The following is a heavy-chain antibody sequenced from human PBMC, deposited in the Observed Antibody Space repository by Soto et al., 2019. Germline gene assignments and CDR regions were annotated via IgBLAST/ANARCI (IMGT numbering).Heavy chain of an antibody. CDR1: GFTFSSYG. V-gene: IGHV3-30*18. D-gene: IGHD6-13*01. Sequence: GGSLRLSCAASGFTFSSYGMHWVRQAPGKGLEWVAVISYDGSNKYYADSVKGRFTISRDNSKNTLYLQMNSLRAEDTAVYYCAKPKLYSSIVNWFDPWGQGTLVTVSS. CDR2: ISYDGSNK. J-gene: IGHJ5*02. CDR3: AKPKLYSSIVNWFDP.